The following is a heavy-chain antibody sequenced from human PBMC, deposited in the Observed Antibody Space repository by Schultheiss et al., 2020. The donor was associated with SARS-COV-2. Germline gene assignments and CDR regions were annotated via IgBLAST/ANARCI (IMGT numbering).Heavy chain of an antibody. D-gene: IGHD5-18*01. CDR1: GGSFSGYY. V-gene: IGHV4-34*01. CDR3: ARGAAMDY. CDR2: INHSGST. J-gene: IGHJ4*02. Sequence: SETLSLTCAVYGGSFSGYYWTWIRQPPGKGLEWIGEINHSGSTNYNPSLKSRVTISVDTSKNQFSLKLSSVTAADTAVYYCARGAAMDYWGQGTLVTVSS.